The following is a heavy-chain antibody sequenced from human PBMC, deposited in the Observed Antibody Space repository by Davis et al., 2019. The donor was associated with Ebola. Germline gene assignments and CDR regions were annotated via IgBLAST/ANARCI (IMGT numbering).Heavy chain of an antibody. CDR3: ARGVAVAGHQWNFDY. CDR1: GDSVSGNSGA. V-gene: IGHV6-1*01. J-gene: IGHJ4*02. CDR2: TYYNSKWYN. Sequence: HSQTLSLTCAISGDSVSGNSGAWNWIRQSPSRGLEWLGRTYYNSKWYNDYAVSVKSRITINPDTAKNQVSLQMNSVTPEDTAVYYCARGVAVAGHQWNFDYWGQGTLVTVSS. D-gene: IGHD6-19*01.